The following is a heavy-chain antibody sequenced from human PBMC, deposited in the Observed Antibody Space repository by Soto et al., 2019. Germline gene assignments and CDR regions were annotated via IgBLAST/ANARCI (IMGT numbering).Heavy chain of an antibody. Sequence: GESLKISCAASGFIFNTHWMSWVRQAPEKGLEWVAHTKPDGSEKYYVDSAKGRFTISRDNTRNSLYLQMNSLRADDTALYYCVARGTSTSNPWGQGTLVTVSS. CDR2: TKPDGSEK. CDR3: VARGTSTSNP. J-gene: IGHJ5*02. V-gene: IGHV3-7*01. CDR1: GFIFNTHW.